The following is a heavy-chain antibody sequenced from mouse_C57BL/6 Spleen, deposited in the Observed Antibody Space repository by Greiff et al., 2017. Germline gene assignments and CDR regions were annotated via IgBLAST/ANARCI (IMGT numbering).Heavy chain of an antibody. D-gene: IGHD2-1*01. Sequence: VQLQQPGAELVKPGASVKMSCKASGYTFTSYWITWVKQRPGQGLEWIGDIYPGSGSTNYNEKFKCKATLTVGTSSSTAYMQLSSLTSEDSAVYYCARGNAGFAYWGQGTLVTVSA. CDR1: GYTFTSYW. CDR2: IYPGSGST. V-gene: IGHV1-55*01. J-gene: IGHJ3*01. CDR3: ARGNAGFAY.